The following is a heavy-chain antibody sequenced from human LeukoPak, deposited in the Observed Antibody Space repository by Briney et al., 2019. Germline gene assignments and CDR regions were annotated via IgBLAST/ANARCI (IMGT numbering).Heavy chain of an antibody. Sequence: GGFLRLSCTASGFTFGDYAMSWFRQAPGKGLEWVGFIRSKAYGGTTEYAASVKGRFTISRDDSKGIAYLQMNSLKTEDTAVYYCTRGEYSSSSDDYWGQGTLVTVSS. CDR1: GFTFGDYA. V-gene: IGHV3-49*03. J-gene: IGHJ4*02. D-gene: IGHD6-6*01. CDR3: TRGEYSSSSDDY. CDR2: IRSKAYGGTT.